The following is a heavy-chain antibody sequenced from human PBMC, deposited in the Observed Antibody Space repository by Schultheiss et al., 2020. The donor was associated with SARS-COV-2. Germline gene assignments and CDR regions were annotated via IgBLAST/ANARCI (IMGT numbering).Heavy chain of an antibody. CDR3: ARIGYCSSTSCYHEFDY. D-gene: IGHD2-2*01. Sequence: SETLSLNCTVSGGSISSYYWSWIRQPPGKGLEWIGRIYTSGSTNYNPSLKSRVTMSVDTSKNQFSLKLSSVTAADTAVYYCARIGYCSSTSCYHEFDYWGQGTLVTVSS. V-gene: IGHV4-4*07. CDR1: GGSISSYY. J-gene: IGHJ4*02. CDR2: IYTSGST.